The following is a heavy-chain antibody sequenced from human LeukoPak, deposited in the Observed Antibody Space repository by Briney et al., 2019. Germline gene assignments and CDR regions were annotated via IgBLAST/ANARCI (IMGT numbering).Heavy chain of an antibody. CDR3: ARESWGFYSGSGGLDY. D-gene: IGHD3-10*01. Sequence: PGGSLRLSCAASAFTFSRHWMSWVRQAPGKGLEWVANIKQDGDQEYYVDSVKGRFTISRDNAKKSLYLQMNSLRAEDTAVYYCARESWGFYSGSGGLDYWGQGTLVTVSS. CDR2: IKQDGDQE. V-gene: IGHV3-7*01. CDR1: AFTFSRHW. J-gene: IGHJ4*02.